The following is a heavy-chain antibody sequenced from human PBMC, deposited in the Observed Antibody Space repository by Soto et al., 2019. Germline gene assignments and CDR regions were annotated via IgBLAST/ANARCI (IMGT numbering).Heavy chain of an antibody. V-gene: IGHV4-39*01. CDR2: IYYSGSA. Sequence: SETLSLTCTVSGGSISSSSYYWGWIRQPPGKGLEWIGSIYYSGSAYYNPSLKSRVTISVDTSKNQFSLKLSSVTAADTAVYYCARRSPSSTSCYSCGWFDPWGQGTLVTVSS. CDR1: GGSISSSSYY. D-gene: IGHD2-2*02. J-gene: IGHJ5*02. CDR3: ARRSPSSTSCYSCGWFDP.